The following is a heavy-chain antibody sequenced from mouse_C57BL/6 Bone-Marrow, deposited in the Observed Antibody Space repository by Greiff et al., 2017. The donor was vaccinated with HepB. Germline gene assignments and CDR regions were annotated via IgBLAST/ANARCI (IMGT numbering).Heavy chain of an antibody. J-gene: IGHJ4*01. CDR2: ISGGGGNT. CDR3: ARQGRITTVVAHYYAMDY. D-gene: IGHD1-1*01. Sequence: EVKVEESGGGLVKPGGSLKLSCAASGFTFSSYTMSWVRQTPEKRLEWVATISGGGGNTYYPDSVKGRFTISRDNAKNTLYLQMSSLRSEDTALYYCARQGRITTVVAHYYAMDYWGQGTSVTVSS. V-gene: IGHV5-9*01. CDR1: GFTFSSYT.